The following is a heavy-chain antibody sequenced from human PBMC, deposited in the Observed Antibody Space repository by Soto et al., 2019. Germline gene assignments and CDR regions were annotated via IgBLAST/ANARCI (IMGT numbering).Heavy chain of an antibody. CDR1: GFTFSSYS. CDR3: VRDWPYGSRLEVSGMDV. Sequence: GGSLRLSCVASGFTFSSYSMDWVRQAPGKGLEWVSFITSDTSAIEYADSVKGRFTISRDNARNSLYLQMNSLRDEDTAVYYCVRDWPYGSRLEVSGMDVWGQGTTVTVSS. CDR2: ITSDTSAI. J-gene: IGHJ6*02. D-gene: IGHD2-15*01. V-gene: IGHV3-48*02.